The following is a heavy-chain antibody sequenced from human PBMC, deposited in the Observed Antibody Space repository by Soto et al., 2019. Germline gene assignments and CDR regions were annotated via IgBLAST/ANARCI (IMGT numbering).Heavy chain of an antibody. V-gene: IGHV2-5*02. CDR1: GFSLTTSGVG. D-gene: IGHD1-1*01. CDR3: AHSIPPRVLDY. CDR2: IYWADDK. Sequence: QITLKESGPTLVKPTQTLTLTCTFSGFSLTTSGVGVGWIRQPPGKALEWLALIYWADDKRYSPSLESRITITKDTSKNQVVLTMTDMDPVDTATYYCAHSIPPRVLDYWGQGTLVTVSS. J-gene: IGHJ4*02.